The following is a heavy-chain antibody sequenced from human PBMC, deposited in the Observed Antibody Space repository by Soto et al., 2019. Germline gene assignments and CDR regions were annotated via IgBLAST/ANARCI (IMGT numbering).Heavy chain of an antibody. J-gene: IGHJ4*02. Sequence: EVQLVESGGGLVKPGGSLRLSCAASGFTFSNAWMSWVRQAPGKGLEWVGGIKSKTDGGTTDYAAPVKGRFTISRDDSKNTLYLQMNSLKTEDTAVYYCTTELLLWFGELSRFDYWGQGTLVTVSS. CDR2: IKSKTDGGTT. CDR3: TTELLLWFGELSRFDY. D-gene: IGHD3-10*01. CDR1: GFTFSNAW. V-gene: IGHV3-15*01.